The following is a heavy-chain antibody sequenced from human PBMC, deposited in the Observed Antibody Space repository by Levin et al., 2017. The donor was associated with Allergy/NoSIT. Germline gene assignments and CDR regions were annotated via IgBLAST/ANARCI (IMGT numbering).Heavy chain of an antibody. V-gene: IGHV3-48*03. CDR3: ARESESASGTFDI. D-gene: IGHD3-10*01. J-gene: IGHJ4*02. CDR2: INGRDNTI. Sequence: PGGSLRLSCSVSGFIFNNYEMNWFRQAPGKGLEWVSYINGRDNTIQYAASVEGRFTISRDNAKNFLYLHMNSLRAEDTAVYYCARESESASGTFDIWGQGTLVTVSS. CDR1: GFIFNNYE.